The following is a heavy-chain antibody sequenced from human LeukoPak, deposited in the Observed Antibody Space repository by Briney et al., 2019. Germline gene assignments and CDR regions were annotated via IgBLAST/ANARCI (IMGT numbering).Heavy chain of an antibody. CDR3: AREVPGAMNAFDI. J-gene: IGHJ3*02. V-gene: IGHV3-30*02. D-gene: IGHD2-2*01. Sequence: GGSLRLSCAASGFTFSSYGMHWVRQAPGKGLEWVAFIRYDGSNKYYADSVKGRFTISRDNSKNTLYLQMNSLRAEDTAVYYCAREVPGAMNAFDIWGQGTMVTVSS. CDR2: IRYDGSNK. CDR1: GFTFSSYG.